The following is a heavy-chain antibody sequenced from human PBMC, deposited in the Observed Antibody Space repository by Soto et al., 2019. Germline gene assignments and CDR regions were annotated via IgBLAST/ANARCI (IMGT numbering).Heavy chain of an antibody. CDR1: GFTFSSYA. CDR3: AKSKWLLKSALYYYYYMDV. J-gene: IGHJ6*03. CDR2: ISGSGGST. Sequence: GGSLRVSWAASGFTFSSYAMSWVRQAPGKGLEWVSAISGSGGSTYYADSVKGRFTISRDNSKNTLYLQMNSLRAEDTAVYYCAKSKWLLKSALYYYYYMDVWGKGTTVTVSS. D-gene: IGHD3-22*01. V-gene: IGHV3-23*01.